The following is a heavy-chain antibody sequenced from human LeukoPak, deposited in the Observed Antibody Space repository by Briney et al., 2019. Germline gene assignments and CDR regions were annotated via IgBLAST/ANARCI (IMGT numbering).Heavy chain of an antibody. CDR3: LRGERLIAERPAVDL. J-gene: IGHJ6*04. D-gene: IGHD6-6*01. Sequence: GASVKVSCKASGYTITNYYIHWMRQAPGQGLEWMAWVNPNNGDTKIAQKFQGRVTMTWDTSISTAYVDLSRLRSDDTAVYFCLRGERLIAERPAVDLWGKGTTVTVSS. V-gene: IGHV1-2*02. CDR2: VNPNNGDT. CDR1: GYTITNYY.